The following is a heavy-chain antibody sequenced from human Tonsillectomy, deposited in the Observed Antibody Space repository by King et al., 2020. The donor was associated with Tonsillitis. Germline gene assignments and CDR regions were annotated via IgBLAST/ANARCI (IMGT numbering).Heavy chain of an antibody. V-gene: IGHV3-30*02. D-gene: IGHD5-18*01. CDR2: IRYDGSNE. Sequence: VQLVESGGGVVQPGGSLRLSCAASGFIFSNYGMHWVRQAPGKGLEWVAFIRYDGSNENYADSVKGRFTISRDNSKNTLYLQMKSLRPEDTAMYYCAKGQLSSDYWGQGTLVTVSS. CDR1: GFIFSNYG. CDR3: AKGQLSSDY. J-gene: IGHJ4*02.